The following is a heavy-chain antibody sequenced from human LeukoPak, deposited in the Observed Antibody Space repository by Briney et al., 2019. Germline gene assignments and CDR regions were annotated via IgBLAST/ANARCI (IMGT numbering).Heavy chain of an antibody. Sequence: SETLSLTCAVYGGSFSGYYWSWIRQPPGKGLEWIGKINHSGSTTYNPSLKSRVTIPVDTSKNQFSLNLSSVTAADTAVYYCALQSGSYDYYYYYGMDVWGQGTTVTVSS. D-gene: IGHD1-26*01. CDR3: ALQSGSYDYYYYYGMDV. CDR1: GGSFSGYY. CDR2: INHSGST. J-gene: IGHJ6*02. V-gene: IGHV4-34*01.